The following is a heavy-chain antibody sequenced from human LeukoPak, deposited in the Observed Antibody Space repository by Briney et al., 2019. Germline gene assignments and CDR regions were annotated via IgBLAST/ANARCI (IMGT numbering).Heavy chain of an antibody. Sequence: GGSLRLSCAASGFTFSRYAMSWVRQAPGKGLEWVSGISGSGSSTYYADSVKGRFTISRDNSKNTLYLQMNSLRAEDTAIYYCARISSGYGEYYFDYWGQGTLVTVSS. CDR2: ISGSGSST. D-gene: IGHD5-12*01. J-gene: IGHJ4*02. CDR1: GFTFSRYA. CDR3: ARISSGYGEYYFDY. V-gene: IGHV3-23*01.